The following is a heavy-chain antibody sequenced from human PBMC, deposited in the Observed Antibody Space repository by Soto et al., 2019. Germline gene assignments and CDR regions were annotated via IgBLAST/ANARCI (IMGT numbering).Heavy chain of an antibody. Sequence: GGSLRLSCAASGFTFSSYWMSWVRQAPGKGLEWVANIKQDGSEKYYVDSVKGRFTISRDNAKNSLYLQMNSLRAEDTAVYYCAGTNWGEGIYWYFDLWGRGTLVTVSS. CDR2: IKQDGSEK. V-gene: IGHV3-7*03. J-gene: IGHJ2*01. CDR1: GFTFSSYW. D-gene: IGHD7-27*01. CDR3: AGTNWGEGIYWYFDL.